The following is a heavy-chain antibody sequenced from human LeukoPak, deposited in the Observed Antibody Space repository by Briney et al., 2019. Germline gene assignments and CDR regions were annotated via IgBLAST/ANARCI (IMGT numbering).Heavy chain of an antibody. J-gene: IGHJ2*01. V-gene: IGHV4-34*01. CDR3: ARRSYWYFDL. CDR1: GGSFSGYY. Sequence: PSETLSLTRAVYGGSFSGYYWSWIRQPPGKGLEWIGEINHSGSTNYNPSLKSRVTISVDTSKNQFSLKLSSVTAADTAVYYCARRSYWYFDLWGRGTLVTVSS. CDR2: INHSGST.